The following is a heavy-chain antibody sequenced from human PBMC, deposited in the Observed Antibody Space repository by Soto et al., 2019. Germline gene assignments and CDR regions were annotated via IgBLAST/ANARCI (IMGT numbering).Heavy chain of an antibody. CDR1: GFTFSNAW. Sequence: GGSLTLSCAASGFTFSNAWMSWVRQAPGKGLEWVGRIKSKTDGGTTDYAAPVKGRFTISRDDSKNTLYLQMNSLKTEDTAVYYCTTPTSEYSSSSFAFDIWGQGTMVTVSS. CDR3: TTPTSEYSSSSFAFDI. D-gene: IGHD6-6*01. J-gene: IGHJ3*02. V-gene: IGHV3-15*01. CDR2: IKSKTDGGTT.